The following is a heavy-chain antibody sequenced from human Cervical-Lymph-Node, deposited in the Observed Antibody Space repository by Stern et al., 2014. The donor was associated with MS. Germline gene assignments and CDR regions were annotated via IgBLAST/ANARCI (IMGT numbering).Heavy chain of an antibody. CDR1: GGSISNTNW. CDR2: IYHSGTT. J-gene: IGHJ5*01. D-gene: IGHD5-12*01. Sequence: QVQLQESGPGLVKPSGTLSLTCAVSGGSISNTNWWGWVRQTPGMGLEWIGEIYHSGTTNFSPSLKSRVTMSVDKSKNQFFLEVKYVTAADTAIYYCARVNTGYNWFDYWGQGTLVTVSS. V-gene: IGHV4-4*02. CDR3: ARVNTGYNWFDY.